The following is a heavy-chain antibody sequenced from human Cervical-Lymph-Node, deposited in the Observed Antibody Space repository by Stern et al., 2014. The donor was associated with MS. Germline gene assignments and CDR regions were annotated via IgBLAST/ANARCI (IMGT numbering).Heavy chain of an antibody. CDR2: ISWNSDPI. CDR3: AKEEENAFDI. J-gene: IGHJ3*02. Sequence: EVQLVESGGGLVQPGRSLRVSCAASGLSFDDYAMHWVRQAPGKGPEWVSGISWNSDPIVYADAVKGRFTISRDNAKNSLYLQMNSLRPEDTALYYCAKEEENAFDIWGQGTMVTVSS. V-gene: IGHV3-9*01. CDR1: GLSFDDYA.